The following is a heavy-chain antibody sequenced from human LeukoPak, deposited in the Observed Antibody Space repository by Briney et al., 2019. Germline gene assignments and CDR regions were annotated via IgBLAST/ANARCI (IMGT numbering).Heavy chain of an antibody. Sequence: PGGSLKLSCEGSGYTFITFNTYAMSWVRQAPGKGLEWVSAISGSGGSTYYADSVKGRFTISRDNSKNTLYLQMNSLRAEDTAVYYCAKGVVGSSGWTYFDYWGQGTLVTVSS. J-gene: IGHJ4*02. CDR3: AKGVVGSSGWTYFDY. CDR1: GYTFITFNTYA. D-gene: IGHD3-22*01. CDR2: ISGSGGST. V-gene: IGHV3-23*01.